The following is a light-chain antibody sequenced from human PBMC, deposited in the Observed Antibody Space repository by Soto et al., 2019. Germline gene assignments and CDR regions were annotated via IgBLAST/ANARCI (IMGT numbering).Light chain of an antibody. CDR3: QQYNSYPLT. J-gene: IGKJ4*01. CDR1: RSISSW. Sequence: DIQMTQSPSTLSASVGDRVTITCRASRSISSWLAWYQQKPGKAPKLLIYDASSLESGVPSRCSGSGSGTEFTLTISSLQPDDFASYYCQQYNSYPLTFGGGTKVEIK. CDR2: DAS. V-gene: IGKV1-5*01.